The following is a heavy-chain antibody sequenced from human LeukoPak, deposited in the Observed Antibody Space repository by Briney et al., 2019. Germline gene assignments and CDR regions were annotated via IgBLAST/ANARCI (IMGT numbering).Heavy chain of an antibody. CDR1: GFTVSSNY. J-gene: IGHJ4*02. CDR3: ARSGPGPVY. Sequence: GGSLRVSCAASGFTVSSNYMSWVRQAPGKGLEWVSVIYSGGSTYYADSVKGRFTISRDNTKNTLYLQMNSLRAEDTAVYYCARSGPGPVYWGQGTLVTVSS. CDR2: IYSGGST. V-gene: IGHV3-53*01.